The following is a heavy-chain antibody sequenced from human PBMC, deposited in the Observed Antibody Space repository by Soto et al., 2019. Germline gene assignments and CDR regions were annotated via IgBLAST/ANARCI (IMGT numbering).Heavy chain of an antibody. D-gene: IGHD6-19*01. CDR3: ARHVSDSGWFLLDH. V-gene: IGHV4-59*08. CDR2: VSYSGST. J-gene: IGHJ4*02. CDR1: GGAIGGYY. Sequence: SGTLSLTCSLSGGAIGGYYWSWIRQPPGKALEWIGYVSYSGSTDYHPSIKSRVSISIDTSKNQFSLKMISVTAADTAVYYCARHVSDSGWFLLDHWGQGALVPVYS.